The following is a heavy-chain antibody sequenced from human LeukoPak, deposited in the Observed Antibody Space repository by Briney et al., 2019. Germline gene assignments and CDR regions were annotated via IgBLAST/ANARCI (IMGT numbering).Heavy chain of an antibody. CDR2: ISSSSTI. Sequence: GGSLRLSCVVSGFTLSSYSMNWVRQAPGEGPEWISYISSSSTIYYADSVKGRFTISRDNAKNSLYLQMNNLRVEDTAVYYCARGGTTVTTNWGQGTLVAVSS. J-gene: IGHJ4*02. D-gene: IGHD4-11*01. CDR1: GFTLSSYS. V-gene: IGHV3-48*01. CDR3: ARGGTTVTTN.